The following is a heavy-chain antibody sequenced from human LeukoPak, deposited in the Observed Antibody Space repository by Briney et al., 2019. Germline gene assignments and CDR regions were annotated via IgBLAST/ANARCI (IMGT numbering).Heavy chain of an antibody. J-gene: IGHJ4*02. CDR2: ISGSSSFT. CDR1: GFTFSDYY. D-gene: IGHD4-17*01. Sequence: GGSLRLSCAASGFTFSDYYMSWVRQAPGKGLEWVSYISGSSSFTIYADSVKGRFTISRDNAKNSLYLQMNSLRAEGTAVYYCARVTLYGESALDYWGQGALVTVSS. CDR3: ARVTLYGESALDY. V-gene: IGHV3-11*06.